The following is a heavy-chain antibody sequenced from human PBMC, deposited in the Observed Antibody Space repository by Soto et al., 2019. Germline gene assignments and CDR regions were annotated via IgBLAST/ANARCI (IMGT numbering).Heavy chain of an antibody. Sequence: ASVQVSCKVSGYTLTELSMHWVRQAPGKGLEWMGGFNPYDGETIYAQKIQGRVTMTKDTSTSTAYMELRSLRSDDTAVYYCARDSRGYYYYYGMDVWGQGTTVTVSS. D-gene: IGHD2-2*01. V-gene: IGHV1-24*01. J-gene: IGHJ6*02. CDR1: GYTLTELS. CDR2: FNPYDGET. CDR3: ARDSRGYYYYYGMDV.